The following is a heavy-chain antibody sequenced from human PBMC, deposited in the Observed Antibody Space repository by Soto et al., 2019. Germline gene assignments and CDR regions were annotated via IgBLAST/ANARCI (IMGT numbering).Heavy chain of an antibody. CDR1: GFTFGGYA. J-gene: IGHJ4*02. CDR3: AREKKTVETAPTSFDY. D-gene: IGHD2-15*01. Sequence: GSLRLSCTTSGFTFGGYAMSWVRQAPGKGLEWVGFIRGKAYSGTTEYAASLRGRFTISRDDSKSIAYLQMSSLKAEDTAVYYCAREKKTVETAPTSFDYWGRGTLVTVSS. V-gene: IGHV3-49*04. CDR2: IRGKAYSGTT.